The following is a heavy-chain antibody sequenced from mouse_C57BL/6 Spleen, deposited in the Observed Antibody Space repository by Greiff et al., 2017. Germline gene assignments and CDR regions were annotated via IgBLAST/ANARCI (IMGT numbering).Heavy chain of an antibody. D-gene: IGHD2-3*01. CDR3: ARVPDGYLYAMDY. CDR2: INYDGSST. CDR1: GFTFSDYY. Sequence: EVQRVESEGGLVQPGSSMKLSCTASGFTFSDYYMAWVRQVPEKGLEWVANINYDGSSTYYLDSLKSRFIISRDNAKNILYLQMSSLKSEDTATYYCARVPDGYLYAMDYWGQGTSVTVSS. V-gene: IGHV5-16*01. J-gene: IGHJ4*01.